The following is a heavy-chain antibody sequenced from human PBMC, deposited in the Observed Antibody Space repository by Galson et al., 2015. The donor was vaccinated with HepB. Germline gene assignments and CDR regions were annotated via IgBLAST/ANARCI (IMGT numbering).Heavy chain of an antibody. CDR2: ISSSSDYI. CDR3: TTKTSGTYPFDY. J-gene: IGHJ4*02. Sequence: SLRLSCATSGFNFNTYGMHWVRQAPGKGLEWVSSISSSSDYIFYAGSVKGRFTISRDNGKNSVFLQMNSLRAEDTAVYYCTTKTSGTYPFDYWGQGTLVTVSS. D-gene: IGHD1-26*01. CDR1: GFNFNTYG. V-gene: IGHV3-21*01.